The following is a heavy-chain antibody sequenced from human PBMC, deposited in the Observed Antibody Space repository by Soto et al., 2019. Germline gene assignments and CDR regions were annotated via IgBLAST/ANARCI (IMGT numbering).Heavy chain of an antibody. D-gene: IGHD6-6*01. CDR2: IFPSGDS. V-gene: IGHV4-4*07. J-gene: IGHJ4*02. CDR3: ARASRCKSEYECFAWLDF. Sequence: KASETLSLTCTVSGGSISSLYWAWIRQPAGKGLEWIGRIFPSGDSNYNPSLKSRVSMSLDTSKNQFSLTVTSVTAADTAVYYCARASRCKSEYECFAWLDFWGQGILVT. CDR1: GGSISSLY.